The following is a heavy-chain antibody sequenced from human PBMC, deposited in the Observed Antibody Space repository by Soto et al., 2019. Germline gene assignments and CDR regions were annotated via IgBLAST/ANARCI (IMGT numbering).Heavy chain of an antibody. CDR3: ARRGSQHALDV. Sequence: EVQLVESGGGLVQPGGSLRLSCAASGFTFSNYWMYWVRQAPGKGLVWVSRINNDGTDTTHADSVKGRFTISRDNAENTLYLQMNSLSAEDTAVYYCARRGSQHALDVWGQGSAVTVSS. D-gene: IGHD6-13*01. J-gene: IGHJ6*02. CDR1: GFTFSNYW. V-gene: IGHV3-74*03. CDR2: INNDGTDT.